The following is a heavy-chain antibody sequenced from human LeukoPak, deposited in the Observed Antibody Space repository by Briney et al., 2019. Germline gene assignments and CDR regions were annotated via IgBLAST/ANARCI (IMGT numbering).Heavy chain of an antibody. CDR2: ISAYNGNT. CDR3: ARVDSTRSANFDY. V-gene: IGHV1-18*04. CDR1: GYTFTGYY. D-gene: IGHD3-9*01. Sequence: ASVKVSCKASGYTFTGYYMHWVRQAPGQGLEWMGWISAYNGNTNYAQKLQGRVTMPTDTSTSTAYMELRSLRSDDTAVYYCARVDSTRSANFDYWGQGTLVTVSS. J-gene: IGHJ4*02.